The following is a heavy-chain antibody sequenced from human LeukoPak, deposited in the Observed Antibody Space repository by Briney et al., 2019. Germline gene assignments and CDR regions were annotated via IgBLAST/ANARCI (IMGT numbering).Heavy chain of an antibody. CDR3: ARDQGSLTRSWYTGY. V-gene: IGHV1-2*06. CDR1: GYIFTGYH. CDR2: INPYSGDT. Sequence: ASVKVSCKASGYIFTGYHIHWVRQAPGQGLEWMGRINPYSGDTSFAQKFQGRVTMTRDTSITTAYMDLSSLTPDDTAVYFCARDQGSLTRSWYTGYWGQGTQVTVSS. J-gene: IGHJ4*02. D-gene: IGHD6-13*01.